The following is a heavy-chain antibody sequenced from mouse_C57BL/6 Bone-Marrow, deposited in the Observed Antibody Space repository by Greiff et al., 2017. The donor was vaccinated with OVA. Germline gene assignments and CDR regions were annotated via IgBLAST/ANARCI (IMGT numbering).Heavy chain of an antibody. Sequence: EVQLVESGPELVKPGASVKISCKASGYSFTGYYMNWVKQSPEKSLEWIGEINPSTGGTTYNQKFKAKATLTVDKSSSTAYMQLKSLTSEDSAVYYCARRSGEFDYWGQGTTLTVSS. CDR3: ARRSGEFDY. CDR2: INPSTGGT. CDR1: GYSFTGYY. J-gene: IGHJ2*01. V-gene: IGHV1-42*01. D-gene: IGHD1-3*01.